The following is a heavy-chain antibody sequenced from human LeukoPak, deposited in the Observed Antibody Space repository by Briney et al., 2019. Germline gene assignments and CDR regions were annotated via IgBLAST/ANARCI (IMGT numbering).Heavy chain of an antibody. CDR3: AELGITMIGGV. CDR1: GFTFDDYT. D-gene: IGHD3-10*02. CDR2: ISWDGGST. V-gene: IGHV3-43*01. J-gene: IGHJ6*04. Sequence: GGSLRLSCAASGFTFDDYTMHWVRQAPGKGLEWVSLISWDGGSTYYADSVKGRLTISRDNSKNSLYLQMNSLRTEDTALYYCAELGITMIGGVWGKGTTVTISS.